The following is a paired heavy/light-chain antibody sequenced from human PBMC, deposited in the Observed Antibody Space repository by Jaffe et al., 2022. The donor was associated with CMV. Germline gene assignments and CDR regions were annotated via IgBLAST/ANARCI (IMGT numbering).Heavy chain of an antibody. CDR3: ARIGPYYFDRDAPFDI. D-gene: IGHD3-22*01. Sequence: EVQLVQSGAEVKKPGESLTISCKGFGYNFPFYWIGWVRQVPGKALEWMGIIYAADSDARYSPHFQGLVTMSVDKSISTAYLQWSGLKASDTAMYYCARIGPYYFDRDAPFDIWGQGTMVTVSS. CDR1: GYNFPFYW. V-gene: IGHV5-51*01. CDR2: IYAADSDA. J-gene: IGHJ3*02.
Light chain of an antibody. CDR2: GAS. V-gene: IGKV3-20*01. CDR3: QQYGGSPPST. CDR1: QSVNSNY. J-gene: IGKJ1*01. Sequence: ETVLTQSPGSLSLSPGERATLSCRASQSVNSNYLAWYQQKPGQAPRLLIYGASTRATGIPDRFSGSGSGTDFTLTINRLEPEDFAVYFCQQYGGSPPSTFGQGTKVEIK.